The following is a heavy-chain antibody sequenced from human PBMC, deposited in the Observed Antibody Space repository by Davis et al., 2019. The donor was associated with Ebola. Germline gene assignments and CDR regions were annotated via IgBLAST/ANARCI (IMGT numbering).Heavy chain of an antibody. CDR2: ISSSGSTI. CDR1: GFTFSGSA. CDR3: ARDRGIAAAGHYYYGMDV. D-gene: IGHD6-13*01. J-gene: IGHJ6*02. V-gene: IGHV3-48*04. Sequence: PGGSLRLSCAASGFTFSGSAMHWVRQASGKGLEWVSYISSSGSTIYYADSVKGRFTISRDNAKNSLYLQMNSLRAEDTAVYYCARDRGIAAAGHYYYGMDVWGQGTTVTVSS.